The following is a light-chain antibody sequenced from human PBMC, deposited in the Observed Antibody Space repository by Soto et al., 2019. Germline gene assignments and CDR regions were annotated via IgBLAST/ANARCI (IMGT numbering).Light chain of an antibody. J-gene: IGKJ4*01. CDR2: DTS. CDR3: QQFESVPLT. CDR1: HDIGTY. Sequence: DVQMTQSPSSLSASVGDRVTITCQASHDIGTYLNWYQHKPGKASKLLIFDTSHLATGVPARFSGSGSDTYFTFTITNLQAEDFAAYYCQQFESVPLTFGGGPHVEI. V-gene: IGKV1-33*01.